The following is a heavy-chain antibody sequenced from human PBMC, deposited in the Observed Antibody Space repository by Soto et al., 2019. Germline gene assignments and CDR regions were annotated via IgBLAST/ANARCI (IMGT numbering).Heavy chain of an antibody. CDR2: ISSGGSTK. J-gene: IGHJ3*02. V-gene: IGHV3-48*03. CDR1: GFTFSSYE. Sequence: LRLSCAASGFTFSSYEMNWVRQAPGKGLEWVSYISSGGSTKYYADSVKGRFTISRDNAKNSLSLQMNSLRPEDTAVYYCAKDGDYDFWSGHDGFDIWGQGTMVTVSS. D-gene: IGHD3-3*01. CDR3: AKDGDYDFWSGHDGFDI.